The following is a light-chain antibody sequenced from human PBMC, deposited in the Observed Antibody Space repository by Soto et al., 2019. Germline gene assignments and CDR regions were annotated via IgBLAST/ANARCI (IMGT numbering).Light chain of an antibody. Sequence: DIKMTPYPRSVAASVRDRVPITCRASQGISNWLAWYQQKPGKAPKLLIYAASSLQSGVPSRFSGSGSGTYFTLIISSLQPEDFATYYCQQVNSFRTFGQGTKVDIK. CDR2: AAS. V-gene: IGKV1-12*01. J-gene: IGKJ1*01. CDR1: QGISNW. CDR3: QQVNSFRT.